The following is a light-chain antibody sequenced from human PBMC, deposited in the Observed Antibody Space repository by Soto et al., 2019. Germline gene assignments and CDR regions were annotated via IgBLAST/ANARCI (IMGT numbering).Light chain of an antibody. V-gene: IGKV3-20*01. CDR1: QSVSYNS. Sequence: EIVLTQSPGTLSLSPGEGATLSCRASQSVSYNSLAWYQQKPGQAPRPLISGASRRATGIPDRFSGSGSGTDFTLTISRLEPEDFAVYYCQQYVNSPFTFGPGTKVDI. J-gene: IGKJ3*01. CDR2: GAS. CDR3: QQYVNSPFT.